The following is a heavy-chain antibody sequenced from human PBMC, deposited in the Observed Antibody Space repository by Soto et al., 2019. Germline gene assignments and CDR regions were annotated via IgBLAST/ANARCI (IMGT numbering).Heavy chain of an antibody. Sequence: GASVKVSCKASGYTFTGYAMHWVRQAPGQRLEWMGWINAGNGNTKYSQKFQGRVTITRDTSASTAYMELISLRSEDTAVYYCATAVAVAADFDYWGQGTLVTVS. J-gene: IGHJ4*02. V-gene: IGHV1-3*01. D-gene: IGHD6-19*01. CDR2: INAGNGNT. CDR1: GYTFTGYA. CDR3: ATAVAVAADFDY.